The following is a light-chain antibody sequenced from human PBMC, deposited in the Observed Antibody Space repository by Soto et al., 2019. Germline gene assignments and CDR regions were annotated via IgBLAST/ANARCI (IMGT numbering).Light chain of an antibody. V-gene: IGKV1-39*01. Sequence: DIQMTQSPSSLSASVGDRVTITCLASQSISSYVNWYEQKPAKAPKLLIYAASSLQSGVPSRFSGSGSGTDFTLTISSLQPEDFATYYCQQSYSTPLTFGGGTKVEIK. CDR1: QSISSY. CDR3: QQSYSTPLT. J-gene: IGKJ4*01. CDR2: AAS.